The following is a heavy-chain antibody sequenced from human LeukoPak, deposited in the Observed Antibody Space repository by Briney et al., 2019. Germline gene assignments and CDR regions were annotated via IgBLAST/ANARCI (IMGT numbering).Heavy chain of an antibody. Sequence: SETLSLTCTVSGYSIRSGYYWGWIRQPPGKGLEWIGSIYHSGSNYNNPSLKSRVTISVDTSKNQFSLKLSSVTAADTAVYYCARGVPDCSGGSCYSGLGYYYYYYYMDVWGKGTTVTVSS. CDR3: ARGVPDCSGGSCYSGLGYYYYYYYMDV. D-gene: IGHD2-15*01. V-gene: IGHV4-38-2*02. CDR2: IYHSGSN. J-gene: IGHJ6*03. CDR1: GYSIRSGYY.